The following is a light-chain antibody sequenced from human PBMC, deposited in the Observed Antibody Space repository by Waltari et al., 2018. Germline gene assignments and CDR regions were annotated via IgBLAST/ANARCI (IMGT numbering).Light chain of an antibody. V-gene: IGLV2-14*03. CDR3: NSYASSNTRV. CDR2: DVS. Sequence: QSALTQAASVSGSPGQPITLSCTGTSSDVGGYNYVPWYQQHPGKAPKLIIYDVSNRPSGVSNRFSGSKSGNTASLTISGLQAEDEADYYCNSYASSNTRVFGGGTKLTVL. CDR1: SSDVGGYNY. J-gene: IGLJ3*02.